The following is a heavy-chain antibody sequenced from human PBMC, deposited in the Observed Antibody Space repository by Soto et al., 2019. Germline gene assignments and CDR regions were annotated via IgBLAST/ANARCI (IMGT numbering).Heavy chain of an antibody. CDR1: GFTFSSYA. CDR2: ISGSGGST. Sequence: GGSLRLSCAASGFTFSSYAMSWVRQAPGKGLEWVSAISGSGGSTYYADSVKGRFTISRDNSKNTLYLQMNSLRAEDTAVYYCAKVDFWSGYYAPLGYFDYWGQGTLVTVSS. V-gene: IGHV3-23*01. J-gene: IGHJ4*02. CDR3: AKVDFWSGYYAPLGYFDY. D-gene: IGHD3-3*01.